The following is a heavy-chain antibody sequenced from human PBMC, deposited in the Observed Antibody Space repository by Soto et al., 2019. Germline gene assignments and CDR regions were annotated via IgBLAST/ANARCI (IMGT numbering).Heavy chain of an antibody. V-gene: IGHV5-51*01. J-gene: IGHJ6*02. Sequence: GESLKISCKDSGYSFTSYWIGWVRQMPGKGLEWMGIIYPGDSDTRYSPSFQGQVTISADKSISTAYLQWSSLKASDTAMYYCAILAYDFLSGYSNNYYYYLHDVWGQGSSATVS. CDR3: AILAYDFLSGYSNNYYYYLHDV. CDR2: IYPGDSDT. D-gene: IGHD3-3*01. CDR1: GYSFTSYW.